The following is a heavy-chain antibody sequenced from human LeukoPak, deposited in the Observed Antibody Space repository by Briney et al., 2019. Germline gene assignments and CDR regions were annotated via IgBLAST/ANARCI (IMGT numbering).Heavy chain of an antibody. Sequence: GGSLRLSCAASGFTLSSYWMSWVRQAPGKGLEWVANIKEDGSEKYYVDSVKGRFTISRDNAKNTLYLQMNSLRAEDTAVYYCARVPYYYDSSGADYWGQGTLVTVSS. D-gene: IGHD3-22*01. V-gene: IGHV3-7*01. J-gene: IGHJ4*02. CDR1: GFTLSSYW. CDR2: IKEDGSEK. CDR3: ARVPYYYDSSGADY.